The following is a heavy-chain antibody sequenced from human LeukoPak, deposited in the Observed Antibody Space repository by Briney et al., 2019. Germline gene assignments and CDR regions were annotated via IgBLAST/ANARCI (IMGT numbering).Heavy chain of an antibody. J-gene: IGHJ4*02. CDR1: GYTFTGYY. V-gene: IGHV1-2*02. Sequence: ASVKVSCKATGYTFTGYYMYWVRQAPGQGLEWMGWINPNSGDTSYAQKFQGRVTMTRDTSINTAYMELSRLRSDDTAVYYCAREYYYDSSGYYSHHLDYWGQGTLVAVSS. CDR2: INPNSGDT. D-gene: IGHD3-22*01. CDR3: AREYYYDSSGYYSHHLDY.